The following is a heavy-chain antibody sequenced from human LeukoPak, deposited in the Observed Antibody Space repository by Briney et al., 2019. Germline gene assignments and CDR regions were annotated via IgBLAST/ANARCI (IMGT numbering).Heavy chain of an antibody. CDR1: GFTFSSYA. V-gene: IGHV3-23*01. CDR2: ISGRGGNT. CDR3: AKGSYYDSSGSFYFDY. J-gene: IGHJ4*02. D-gene: IGHD3-22*01. Sequence: PGGSLRLSCAASGFTFSSYAMSWVRQAPGKGLEWVSGISGRGGNTYYADSVKGRFTISRDNSKNTLYVQVNSLGTEDTAAYYCAKGSYYDSSGSFYFDYWGQGTLVTVSS.